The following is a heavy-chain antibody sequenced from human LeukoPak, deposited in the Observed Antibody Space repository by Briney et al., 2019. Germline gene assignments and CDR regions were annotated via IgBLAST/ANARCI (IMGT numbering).Heavy chain of an antibody. D-gene: IGHD1-14*01. CDR2: MNPNSGNT. J-gene: IGHJ4*02. CDR3: ARGPWNHGSLDY. Sequence: ASVKVSCKASGYTFTSYDINWVRQATGQGLEWMGWMNPNSGNTGYAQKFQGRVTMTRNTSISTAYMELSSLRSEDTAVYYCARGPWNHGSLDYWGQGTLVTVSS. CDR1: GYTFTSYD. V-gene: IGHV1-8*01.